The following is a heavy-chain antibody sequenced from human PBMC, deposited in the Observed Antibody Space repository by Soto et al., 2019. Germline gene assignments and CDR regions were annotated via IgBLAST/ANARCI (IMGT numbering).Heavy chain of an antibody. V-gene: IGHV4-59*01. Sequence: PSETLSLSCTVSGGCISSYYWSWFRQPPGTGLEWIGYIYYSGSTNYNPSLKSRVTISVDTSKNQFSLKLSSVTAADTAVYYCARGIVGATTIDYWGQGTLVTVS. D-gene: IGHD1-26*01. CDR1: GGCISSYY. J-gene: IGHJ4*02. CDR3: ARGIVGATTIDY. CDR2: IYYSGST.